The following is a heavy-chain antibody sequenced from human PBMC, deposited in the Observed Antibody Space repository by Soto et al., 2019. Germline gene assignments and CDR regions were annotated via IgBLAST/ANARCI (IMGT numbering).Heavy chain of an antibody. Sequence: QVQLQESGPGLVKPSQTLSLTCTVSGGSISSGGCYWRWIRKHPGKALEWIGYIYYSWSTYYNPSLKSRVTISVDASKNQFSLKLSSVTAADTAVYYCAREGMIVGPHFDCWGQGTLGPVSS. J-gene: IGHJ4*02. D-gene: IGHD3-22*01. CDR3: AREGMIVGPHFDC. CDR2: IYYSWST. CDR1: GGSISSGGCY. V-gene: IGHV4-31*03.